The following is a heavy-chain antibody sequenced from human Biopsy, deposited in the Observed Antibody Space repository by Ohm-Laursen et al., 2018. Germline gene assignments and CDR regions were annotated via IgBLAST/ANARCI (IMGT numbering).Heavy chain of an antibody. Sequence: GTLSLTWAVSGGSLNFYYWSWIRQPPGKGLEWIGYIYYSGSTKYSPSLKNRVTVSFDTSRNQFSLKLTSMTPADTAVYYCVRGRSPGHYWGQGALVIVSS. CDR1: GGSLNFYY. CDR3: VRGRSPGHY. D-gene: IGHD3-16*01. CDR2: IYYSGST. J-gene: IGHJ4*02. V-gene: IGHV4-59*01.